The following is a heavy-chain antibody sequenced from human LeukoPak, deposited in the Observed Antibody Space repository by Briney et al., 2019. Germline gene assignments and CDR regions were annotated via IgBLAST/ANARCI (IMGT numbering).Heavy chain of an antibody. CDR3: ASWYDYVWGGQLGVDY. Sequence: PGGSLRLSCATSGFIFSHHGMNWVRQAPGKGLEWVSGIRADAVTTYYADSVKGLFIISQDNSKNTVYLQTNSLSAEDAAVYYCASWYDYVWGGQLGVDYWGQGTLVTVSS. V-gene: IGHV3-23*01. CDR1: GFIFSHHG. D-gene: IGHD3-16*01. J-gene: IGHJ4*02. CDR2: IRADAVTT.